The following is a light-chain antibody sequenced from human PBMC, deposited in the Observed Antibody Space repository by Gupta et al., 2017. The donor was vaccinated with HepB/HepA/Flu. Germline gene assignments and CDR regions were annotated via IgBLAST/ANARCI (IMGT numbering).Light chain of an antibody. CDR3: QAGDSSTYV. CDR1: RLGDKF. J-gene: IGLJ1*01. CDR2: QDN. Sequence: SHELTQPPSVSVSPGQTASITCSGDRLGDKFVCWYQQKPGHSPVLVIYQDNKRPPGTPERFSGSNSGNTATLTISGTQTMDEADYYCQAGDSSTYVFGSGTKITVL. V-gene: IGLV3-1*01.